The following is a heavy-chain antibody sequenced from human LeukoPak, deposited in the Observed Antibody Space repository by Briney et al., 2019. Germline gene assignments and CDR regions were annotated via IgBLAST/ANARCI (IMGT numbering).Heavy chain of an antibody. CDR3: ARRAVVVGATGDAFDI. V-gene: IGHV4-59*01. CDR1: GGSISGYY. D-gene: IGHD1-26*01. CDR2: IYYSGST. Sequence: SETLSLTCTVSGGSISGYYWSWIRQPPGKGLEWIGYIYYSGSTNYNPSLKSRVTISVDTSKNQFSLKLSSVTAADTAVYYCARRAVVVGATGDAFDIWGQGTMVTVSS. J-gene: IGHJ3*02.